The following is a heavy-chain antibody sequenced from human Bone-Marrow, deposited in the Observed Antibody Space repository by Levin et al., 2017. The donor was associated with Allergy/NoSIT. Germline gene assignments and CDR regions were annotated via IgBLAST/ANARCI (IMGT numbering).Heavy chain of an antibody. CDR2: IYSTASS. CDR1: GVSINNSF. CDR3: ARAGDWESSVWYGTKDYAMEF. Sequence: SQTLSLPCNVSGVSINNSFWSWIRQPPGKGLEWIGYIYSTASSSYNPSLKNRVTMSIETSKNQVSLKLRSVTAADTAVYYCARAGDWESSVWYGTKDYAMEFWGQGTTVTVSS. V-gene: IGHV4-59*01. D-gene: IGHD6-19*01. J-gene: IGHJ6*02.